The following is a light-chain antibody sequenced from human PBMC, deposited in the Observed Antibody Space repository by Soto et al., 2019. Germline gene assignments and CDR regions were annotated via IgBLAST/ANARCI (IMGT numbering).Light chain of an antibody. CDR1: QGIGDT. V-gene: IGKV3-11*01. CDR2: DAS. CDR3: QQRTNWPPIT. Sequence: IVLIQSPATLSVSPGERATLSCRASQGIGDTLAWYQQKPGQAPRLLIYDASKRATGTPYRFSGSGSGTDFALTISSLEPEDFAVYYCQQRTNWPPITFGQGTRLEIK. J-gene: IGKJ5*01.